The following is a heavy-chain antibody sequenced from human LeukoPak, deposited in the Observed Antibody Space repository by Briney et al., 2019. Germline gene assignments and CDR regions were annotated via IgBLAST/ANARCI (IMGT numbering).Heavy chain of an antibody. J-gene: IGHJ4*02. Sequence: SETLSLTCTVSGGSISSCYWSWIRQTPGKGLEWIGYTHYSGGTNYNPSLRSRVTISVDTSKNQFSLNLSSVTAADTAVYYCARVRDGYNYDAFDYWGQGTLVTVSS. CDR3: ARVRDGYNYDAFDY. V-gene: IGHV4-59*01. CDR1: GGSISSCY. CDR2: THYSGGT. D-gene: IGHD5-24*01.